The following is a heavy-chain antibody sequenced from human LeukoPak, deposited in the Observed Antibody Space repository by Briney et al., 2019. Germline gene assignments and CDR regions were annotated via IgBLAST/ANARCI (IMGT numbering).Heavy chain of an antibody. CDR2: ISDNAGVT. J-gene: IGHJ4*02. D-gene: IGHD6-19*01. CDR3: AKNGDSSGWYPDY. Sequence: GGSLRLSCAASGFTFSSNPMSWVRQAPGKGLEWVSAISDNAGVTFYADSVRGRFTISRDNSKNTLYLQINSLRAEDTALYYCAKNGDSSGWYPDYWGQGTLVTVSS. V-gene: IGHV3-23*01. CDR1: GFTFSSNP.